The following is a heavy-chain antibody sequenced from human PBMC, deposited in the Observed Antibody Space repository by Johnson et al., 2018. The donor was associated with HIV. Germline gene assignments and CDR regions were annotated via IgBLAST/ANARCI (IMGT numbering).Heavy chain of an antibody. CDR2: ISGSGGST. V-gene: IGHV3-23*04. CDR1: GFTFDDYA. CDR3: ARDHAFDI. J-gene: IGHJ3*02. Sequence: EVQLVESGGGLVQPGRSLRLSCAASGFTFDDYAMHWVRQAPGKGLEWVSAISGSGGSTYYADSVKGRFTISRDNSKNTLYLQMNSLRAEDTAVYYCARDHAFDIWGQGTMVTVSS.